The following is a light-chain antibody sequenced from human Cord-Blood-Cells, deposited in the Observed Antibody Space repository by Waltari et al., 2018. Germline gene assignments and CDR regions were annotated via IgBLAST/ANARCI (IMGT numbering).Light chain of an antibody. CDR2: AAS. CDR1: QGISNS. CDR3: QQYYSTRT. V-gene: IGKV1-NL1*01. Sequence: DIQMTQSPSSLSASVGDRVTITCRASQGISNSLAWYQQKPGKAPKLLLYAASSLESGVPSRFSGSGSGTDYTLTISSLQPEDFATYYCQQYYSTRTFGQGTKVEIK. J-gene: IGKJ1*01.